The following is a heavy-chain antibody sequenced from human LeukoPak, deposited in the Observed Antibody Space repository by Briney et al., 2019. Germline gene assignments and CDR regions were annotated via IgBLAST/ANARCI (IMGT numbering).Heavy chain of an antibody. CDR1: GFTFSSYA. V-gene: IGHV3-23*01. J-gene: IGHJ5*02. Sequence: PGGSLRLSCAASGFTFSSYAMSWVRQAPGKGLEWVSAISGSGGSTYYADSVKGRFTISRDNSKNTLYLQMNSLRAEDTAVYYCARVRVPGFCTGGTCPPDTWFDPWGQGTLVTVSS. D-gene: IGHD2-8*02. CDR2: ISGSGGST. CDR3: ARVRVPGFCTGGTCPPDTWFDP.